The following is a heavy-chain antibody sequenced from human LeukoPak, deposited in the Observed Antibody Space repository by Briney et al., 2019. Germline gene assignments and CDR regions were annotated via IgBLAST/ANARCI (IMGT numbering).Heavy chain of an antibody. J-gene: IGHJ4*02. V-gene: IGHV1-18*01. CDR1: GYTFICCG. CDR3: ARRSQNGYNSPIDY. CDR2: ISADTGNT. Sequence: ASVKVSCKTSGYTFICCGITWVRQAPGQGLEWTGWISADTGNTDYARNLQGRVSMTTDRSTSTAYMELRSLRSDDTAVYYCARRSQNGYNSPIDYWGQGTLVTVSS. D-gene: IGHD5-24*01.